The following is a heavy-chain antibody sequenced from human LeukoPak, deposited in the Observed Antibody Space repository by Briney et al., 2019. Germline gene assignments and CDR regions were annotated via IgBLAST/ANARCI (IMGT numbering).Heavy chain of an antibody. Sequence: ASVKVFCKASGPTFRSYAINGVRQARGQGLEWRGAIIPSFGTVMYAQKLQGRVTMTADESTSTAYMDLNYLRSDDTAAYFCARATSANEYSYGFHFDYWGQGTLVTVSS. CDR2: IIPSFGTV. CDR1: GPTFRSYA. J-gene: IGHJ4*02. D-gene: IGHD5-18*01. V-gene: IGHV1-69*01. CDR3: ARATSANEYSYGFHFDY.